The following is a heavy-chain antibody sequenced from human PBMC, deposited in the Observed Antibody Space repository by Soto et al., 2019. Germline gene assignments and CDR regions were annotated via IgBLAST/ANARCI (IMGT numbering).Heavy chain of an antibody. Sequence: PSETLSLTCTVSGGSISSSSYYWGWIRQPPGKGLEWIGSIYYSGSTYYNPSLKSRVTISVDTSKNQFSLKLSAVTAADTAVYYCARRKRYHYDSSGYYYGNAFDIWGQGTMVTVSS. CDR3: ARRKRYHYDSSGYYYGNAFDI. D-gene: IGHD3-22*01. CDR2: IYYSGST. J-gene: IGHJ3*02. CDR1: GGSISSSSYY. V-gene: IGHV4-39*01.